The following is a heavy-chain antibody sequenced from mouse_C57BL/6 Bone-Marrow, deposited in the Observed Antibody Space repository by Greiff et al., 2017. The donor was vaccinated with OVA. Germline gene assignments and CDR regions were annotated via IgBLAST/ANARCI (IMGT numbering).Heavy chain of an antibody. Sequence: EVQVVESGGDLVKPGGSLKLSCAASGFTFSSYGMSWVRQTPDKRLEWVATISSGGSYTYYPDSVKGRFTISRANAKNTLYLQMSSLKSEDTAMYYCARHGRGAWFAYWGQGTLVTVAA. V-gene: IGHV5-6*01. J-gene: IGHJ3*01. CDR1: GFTFSSYG. CDR3: ARHGRGAWFAY. CDR2: ISSGGSYT.